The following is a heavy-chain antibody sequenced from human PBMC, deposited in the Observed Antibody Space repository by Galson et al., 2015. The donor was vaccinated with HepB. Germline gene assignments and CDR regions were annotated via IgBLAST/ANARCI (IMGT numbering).Heavy chain of an antibody. D-gene: IGHD6-6*01. V-gene: IGHV3-7*03. Sequence: SLRLSCAASGFTFSSYWMSWVRQAPGKGLEWVANIKQDGSEKYYVDSVKGRFTISRDNAKNSLYLQMNSLRAEDTAVYYCARRRIAARPHAFDIWGQGTMVTVSS. J-gene: IGHJ3*02. CDR3: ARRRIAARPHAFDI. CDR2: IKQDGSEK. CDR1: GFTFSSYW.